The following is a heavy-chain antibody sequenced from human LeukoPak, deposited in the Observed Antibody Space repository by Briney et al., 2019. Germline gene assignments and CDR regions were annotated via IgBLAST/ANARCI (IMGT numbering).Heavy chain of an antibody. J-gene: IGHJ4*02. CDR2: IKQDGSVK. Sequence: GGSLRLSCAASGFTFSSYWMSWVRQAPGKGLEWVANIKQDGSVKYYVDSVKGRFTISRDNAKNSLYLQMNSLRAEDTAVYYCARGRRYDYVWGSYRFYFDYWGQGTLVTVSS. CDR3: ARGRRYDYVWGSYRFYFDY. CDR1: GFTFSSYW. V-gene: IGHV3-7*01. D-gene: IGHD3-16*02.